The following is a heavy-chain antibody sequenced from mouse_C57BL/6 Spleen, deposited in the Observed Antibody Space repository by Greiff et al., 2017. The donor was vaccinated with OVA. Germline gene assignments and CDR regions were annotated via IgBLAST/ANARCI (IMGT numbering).Heavy chain of an antibody. CDR1: GYTFTSYW. CDR3: ARSRTGTEVFAY. D-gene: IGHD4-1*01. Sequence: QVQLQQPGAELVKPGASVKLSCKASGYTFTSYWMHWVKQRPGQGLEWIGMIHPNSGSTNYNEKFKSKATLTVDKSSSTAYMQLSSLTSEAAAVYYCARSRTGTEVFAYWGQGTLVTVSA. V-gene: IGHV1-64*01. J-gene: IGHJ3*01. CDR2: IHPNSGST.